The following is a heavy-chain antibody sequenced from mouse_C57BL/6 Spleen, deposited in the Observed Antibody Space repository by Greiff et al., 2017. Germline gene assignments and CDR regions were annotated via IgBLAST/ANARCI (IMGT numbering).Heavy chain of an antibody. J-gene: IGHJ4*01. V-gene: IGHV14-2*01. CDR3: ANSTMFNYSPLDS. Sequence: VQLQQSGAELVKPGASVKLSCTASGFNIKDYYMHWVKQRTEQGLEWIGRIDPEDGETKYAPKFQGKATITADTPSNTAYLQPTSLTSEDLAVYSRANSTMFNYSPLDSWGQGPPATV. CDR1: GFNIKDYY. D-gene: IGHD2-2*01. CDR2: IDPEDGET.